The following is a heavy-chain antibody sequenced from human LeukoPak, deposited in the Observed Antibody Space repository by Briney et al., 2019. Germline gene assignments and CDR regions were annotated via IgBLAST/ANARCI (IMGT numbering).Heavy chain of an antibody. J-gene: IGHJ5*02. V-gene: IGHV4-39*07. CDR3: ARHCIAAAGVGGWFDP. CDR2: IYHSGSS. CDR1: GASISSTSYF. Sequence: TSETLSLTCTVSGASISSTSYFWGWIRQPPGKGLEWIGGIYHSGSSYYNPSLKSRVTISVDTSKNQFSLNLSSMTAADTAVYYCARHCIAAAGVGGWFDPWGQGTLVTVSS. D-gene: IGHD6-13*01.